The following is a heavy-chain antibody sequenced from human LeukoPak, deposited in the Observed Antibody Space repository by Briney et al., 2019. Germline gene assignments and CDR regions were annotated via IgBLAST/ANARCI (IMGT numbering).Heavy chain of an antibody. Sequence: GGSLRLSCAASGFTFNSYALNWVRQAPGKGLEWISVINNADTTYYADSVKGRFTISRDNSKNTVYLQMNSLRAEDTAVYYCARGSDRNKVGYWGQGTLVTVSS. D-gene: IGHD1-14*01. CDR1: GFTFNSYA. CDR2: INNADTT. CDR3: ARGSDRNKVGY. V-gene: IGHV3-23*01. J-gene: IGHJ4*02.